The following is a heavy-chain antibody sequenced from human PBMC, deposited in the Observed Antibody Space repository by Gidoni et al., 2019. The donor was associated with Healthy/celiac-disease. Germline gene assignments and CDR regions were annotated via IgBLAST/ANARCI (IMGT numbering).Heavy chain of an antibody. CDR3: TRGVVGATGNYYYYGKDV. Sequence: EVQLVASGGRLVQQGRSLRLSCTASGFTFGDYAMSWFRQAPGKGMEWVGFIRSKAYGGTTEYAASVKSRFTISRDDSKSIAYLQMNSLKTEDTAVYYCTRGVVGATGNYYYYGKDVWGQGTTVTVSS. V-gene: IGHV3-49*03. CDR1: GFTFGDYA. J-gene: IGHJ6*02. CDR2: IRSKAYGGTT. D-gene: IGHD1-26*01.